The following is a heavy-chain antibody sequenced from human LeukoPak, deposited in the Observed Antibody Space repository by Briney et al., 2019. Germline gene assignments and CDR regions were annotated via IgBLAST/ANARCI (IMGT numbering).Heavy chain of an antibody. V-gene: IGHV3-74*01. D-gene: IGHD5-12*01. CDR1: GFTFSNYW. J-gene: IGHJ4*02. Sequence: GGSLRLSCAASGFTFSNYWMHWVRQAPGKGLVWVARVNSDGSGTTYADSVKGRFTIFRDNAKNTLYLQMNSLRAEDTAIYYCARESKYSGYPFDYWGQGTLVTVSS. CDR2: VNSDGSGT. CDR3: ARESKYSGYPFDY.